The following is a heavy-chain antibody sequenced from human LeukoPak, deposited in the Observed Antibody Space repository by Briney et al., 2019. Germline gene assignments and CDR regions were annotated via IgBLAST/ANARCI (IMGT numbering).Heavy chain of an antibody. J-gene: IGHJ1*01. CDR1: GFTFSDYY. CDR2: ISSSGSTI. D-gene: IGHD3-9*01. CDR3: AKGSGYFDWLSRYSSEYFQH. Sequence: GGSLRLSCAASGFTFSDYYMSWIRQAPGKGLEWASYISSSGSTIYYADSVKGRFTISRDNSKNTLYLQMNSLRAEDTAVYYCAKGSGYFDWLSRYSSEYFQHWGQGTLVTVSS. V-gene: IGHV3-11*01.